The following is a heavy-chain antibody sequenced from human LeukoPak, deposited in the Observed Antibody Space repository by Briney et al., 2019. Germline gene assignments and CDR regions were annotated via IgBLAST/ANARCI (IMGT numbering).Heavy chain of an antibody. CDR2: IYYSGST. V-gene: IGHV4-59*01. Sequence: SETLSLTCTVPGGSMSRYYWSWIRQPPGKGLEWIGYIYYSGSTKYNPSLKSRVTISVDTSKNQFPLKLSSVTAADTAVYYCARSSTGSYFDYWGQGTLVTVSS. CDR1: GGSMSRYY. CDR3: ARSSTGSYFDY. D-gene: IGHD3-3*02. J-gene: IGHJ4*02.